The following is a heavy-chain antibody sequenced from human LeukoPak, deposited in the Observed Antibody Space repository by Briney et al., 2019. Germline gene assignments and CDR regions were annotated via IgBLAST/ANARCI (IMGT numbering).Heavy chain of an antibody. CDR2: IFSGGNS. V-gene: IGHV3-53*01. Sequence: GGSLRLSCVVSGFTVSSNYMTWVRQAPGKGLEWVSVIFSGGNSYYGDSVKGRFTISRDDSKNTVYLQMNSLRAEETAVYYCARGLYYYDTGYWGQGTLVTVSS. CDR1: GFTVSSNY. J-gene: IGHJ4*02. D-gene: IGHD3-22*01. CDR3: ARGLYYYDTGY.